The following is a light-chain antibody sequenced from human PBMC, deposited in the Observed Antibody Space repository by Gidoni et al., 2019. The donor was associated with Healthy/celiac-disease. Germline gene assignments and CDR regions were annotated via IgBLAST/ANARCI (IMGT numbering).Light chain of an antibody. CDR1: SSDVGGYNY. Sequence: QSALTQPASVSGSHGQSITISCTGTSSDVGGYNYVSWYQQHPGKAPKLMIYDVSNRPSGVSNRFSGSKSGNTASLTISGLQAEDEADYYCSSYTISSAVVFGGGTKLTVL. CDR2: DVS. J-gene: IGLJ2*01. V-gene: IGLV2-14*01. CDR3: SSYTISSAVV.